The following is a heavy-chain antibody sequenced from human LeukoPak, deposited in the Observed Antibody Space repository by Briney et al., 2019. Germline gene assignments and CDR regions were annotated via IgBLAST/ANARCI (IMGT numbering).Heavy chain of an antibody. V-gene: IGHV1-69*13. Sequence: ASVKVSCKAPGGTFSTYAISWVGQAPEQGLEWLGGIIPIFGTANYAQKFQGRVTITADESTSTAYMELSSLRSEDTAVYYCARLIAAAAPFDYWGQGTLATVSS. CDR3: ARLIAAAAPFDY. J-gene: IGHJ4*02. CDR2: IIPIFGTA. CDR1: GGTFSTYA. D-gene: IGHD6-13*01.